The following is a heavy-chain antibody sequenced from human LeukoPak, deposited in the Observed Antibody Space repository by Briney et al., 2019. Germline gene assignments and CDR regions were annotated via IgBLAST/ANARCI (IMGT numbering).Heavy chain of an antibody. V-gene: IGHV4-39*01. CDR1: GGSISSYY. J-gene: IGHJ4*02. D-gene: IGHD7-27*01. CDR2: IYYSGST. Sequence: PSETLSLTCTVSGGSISSYYWGWIRQPPGKGLEWIGSIYYSGSTYYNPSLKSRVTISVDTSKNQFSLKLSSVTAADTAVYYCARRVLWAVFDYWGQGTLVTVSS. CDR3: ARRVLWAVFDY.